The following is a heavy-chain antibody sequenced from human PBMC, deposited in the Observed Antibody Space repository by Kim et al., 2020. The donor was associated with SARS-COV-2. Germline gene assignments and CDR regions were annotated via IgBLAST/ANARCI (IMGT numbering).Heavy chain of an antibody. Sequence: NPCLNSRVTISVDTSKNQLSLKLSSVAAADTAVYYCARGGDYDSSGYLFHWGQGTLVTVSS. V-gene: IGHV4-34*01. CDR3: ARGGDYDSSGYLFH. J-gene: IGHJ4*02. D-gene: IGHD3-22*01.